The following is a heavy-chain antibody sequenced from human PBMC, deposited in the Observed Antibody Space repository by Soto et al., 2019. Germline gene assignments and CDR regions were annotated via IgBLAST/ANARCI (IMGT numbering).Heavy chain of an antibody. Sequence: EVQLLESGGGLVYPGGSLRLSCVASGFSFSDYSMTWVRQGPGRGLEWVATLTPTGTTFYADSVKGRFTISRDNNRNTLSLQMYHLRAEDTARYYCAKRATTVPTPGNYFDCWGQGTLVTVSS. CDR3: AKRATTVPTPGNYFDC. CDR1: GFSFSDYS. J-gene: IGHJ4*02. V-gene: IGHV3-23*01. CDR2: LTPTGTT. D-gene: IGHD2-15*01.